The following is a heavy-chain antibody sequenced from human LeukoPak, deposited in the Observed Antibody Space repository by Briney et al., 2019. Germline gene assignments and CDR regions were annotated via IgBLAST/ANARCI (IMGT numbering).Heavy chain of an antibody. V-gene: IGHV3-23*01. CDR1: GFTFSSYA. J-gene: IGHJ4*02. CDR3: AFPYDSSGYYLAPFDY. CDR2: ISGSGGST. D-gene: IGHD3-22*01. Sequence: PGGSLRLSCAASGFTFSSYAMSWVRQAPGKGLEWVSAISGSGGSTYYADSVKGRFTISRDNSKNTLYLQMNSLRAEDTAVYYCAFPYDSSGYYLAPFDYWGQGTLATVSS.